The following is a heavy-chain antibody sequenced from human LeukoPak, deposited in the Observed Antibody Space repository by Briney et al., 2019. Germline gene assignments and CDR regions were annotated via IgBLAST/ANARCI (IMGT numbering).Heavy chain of an antibody. CDR2: IRSKANSYAT. Sequence: GGSLRLSCAASGFTFSGSAMHWVRQASGKGLEWVGRIRSKANSYATAYAASVKGRFTISRDDSKNTAYLQMNSLKTEDTAVYYCTRGREYQLPGVDYYYGMDVWGRGTTVTVSS. CDR1: GFTFSGSA. CDR3: TRGREYQLPGVDYYYGMDV. D-gene: IGHD2-2*01. J-gene: IGHJ6*02. V-gene: IGHV3-73*01.